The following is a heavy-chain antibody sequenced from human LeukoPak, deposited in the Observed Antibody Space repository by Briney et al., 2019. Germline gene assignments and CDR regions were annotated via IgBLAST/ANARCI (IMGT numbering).Heavy chain of an antibody. J-gene: IGHJ3*02. CDR3: ARGSYI. Sequence: GGSLRLSCAASGFSFSSYEMNWVRQAPGKGLEWVSYISSSGNTIYYADSVKGRFTVSRDNAKNSLYLQMNSLRAEDTAVYYCARGSYIWGQGTMVTVSS. CDR2: ISSSGNTI. V-gene: IGHV3-48*03. CDR1: GFSFSSYE.